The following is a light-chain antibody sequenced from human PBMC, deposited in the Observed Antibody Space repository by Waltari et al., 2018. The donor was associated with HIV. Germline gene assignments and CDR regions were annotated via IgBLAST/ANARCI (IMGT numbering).Light chain of an antibody. V-gene: IGLV2-14*03. J-gene: IGLJ2*01. CDR3: SSYTSITLI. Sequence: QSALTQPASVSGSPGQSITISCTGSGSDIGGYNYLSWYQHYPDKAPQLIIYDVSRRPSVVSNRFSGSKSGNTASLTISGLRAEDEADYYCSSYTSITLIFGGGTKLTVL. CDR1: GSDIGGYNY. CDR2: DVS.